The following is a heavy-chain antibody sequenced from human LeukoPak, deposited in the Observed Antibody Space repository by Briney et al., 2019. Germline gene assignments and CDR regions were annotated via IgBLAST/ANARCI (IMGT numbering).Heavy chain of an antibody. V-gene: IGHV3-7*01. J-gene: IGHJ4*02. D-gene: IGHD6-19*01. Sequence: GGSLRLSCAASGFTFSAYWMSWVRQAPGKGLEWVANIKQDGSEEYYVDSVKGRFTISRDNAKNSLFLQMNSLRAEDTAMYYCISRVAGGYSSDWGRGTLVTVSS. CDR1: GFTFSAYW. CDR3: ISRVAGGYSSD. CDR2: IKQDGSEE.